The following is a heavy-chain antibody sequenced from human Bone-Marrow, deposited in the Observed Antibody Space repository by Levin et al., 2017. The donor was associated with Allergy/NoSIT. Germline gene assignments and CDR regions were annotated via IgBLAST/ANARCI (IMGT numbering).Heavy chain of an antibody. D-gene: IGHD2/OR15-2a*01. V-gene: IGHV3-30*04. CDR2: ISYDENFK. J-gene: IGHJ4*02. CDR1: GVILSRFA. Sequence: GGSLRLSCGASGVILSRFAMHWVRQTPGKGLEWVASISYDENFKNYADSVKGRFTISRDIYNNMVFLDMTNLRTEDTALYYCASFYFGDDFDYWGQGTLVIVSS. CDR3: ASFYFGDDFDY.